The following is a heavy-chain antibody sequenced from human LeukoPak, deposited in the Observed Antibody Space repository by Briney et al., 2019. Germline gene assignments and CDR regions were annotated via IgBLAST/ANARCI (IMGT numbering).Heavy chain of an antibody. J-gene: IGHJ5*01. CDR3: ARGRWFDY. Sequence: SETLSLTCAVYGGSFSGYYWSWIRQRPGKGREWSGEINHSGSTNYNPSLKSRVTISVDTSKHQFSLKLSSVTAADTAVYYCARGRWFDYWGQGTLVTVSS. V-gene: IGHV4-34*01. CDR2: INHSGST. CDR1: GGSFSGYY.